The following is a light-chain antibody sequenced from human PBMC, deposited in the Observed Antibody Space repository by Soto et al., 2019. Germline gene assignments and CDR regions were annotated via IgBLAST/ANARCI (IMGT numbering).Light chain of an antibody. CDR3: CSYAGSYTPVV. CDR2: DVS. V-gene: IGLV2-11*01. Sequence: QSALTQPRSVSGSPGQSVTISCTGTSSDVGGYNCVSWYQQHPGKAPKLMIYDVSKRPSGVPDRFSGSKSGNTASLTISGLQAEDEADYYCCSYAGSYTPVVFGGGTKLTVX. J-gene: IGLJ2*01. CDR1: SSDVGGYNC.